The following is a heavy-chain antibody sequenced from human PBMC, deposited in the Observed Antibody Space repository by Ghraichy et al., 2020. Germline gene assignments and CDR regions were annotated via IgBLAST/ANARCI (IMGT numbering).Heavy chain of an antibody. V-gene: IGHV1-46*01. Sequence: ASVKVSCKASGYTFTSYYIHWVRQAPGQGLEWMGIINPSGGSTRYAQKFQGRVTMTSDTSTSIVYMELSSLRSEDTAVYYCARETPSTVRFDPWGQGTLVTVSS. CDR1: GYTFTSYY. CDR3: ARETPSTVRFDP. J-gene: IGHJ5*02. D-gene: IGHD2-15*01. CDR2: INPSGGST.